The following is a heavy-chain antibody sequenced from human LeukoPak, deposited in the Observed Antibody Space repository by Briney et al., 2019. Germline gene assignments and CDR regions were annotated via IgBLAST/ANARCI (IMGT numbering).Heavy chain of an antibody. V-gene: IGHV3-9*01. CDR3: AKDLGIAVNYYYYVMDV. CDR1: GFTFDVYA. J-gene: IGHJ6*02. CDR2: ICWNGGSK. D-gene: IGHD6-19*01. Sequence: GGSLRLSCAASGFTFDVYAMHCVRQAPGKGLEWVSGICWNGGSKGYADSVKGRFTISGDNAKNSLYLQMNSLRAEDTALYYCAKDLGIAVNYYYYVMDVWGQGTTVTVSS.